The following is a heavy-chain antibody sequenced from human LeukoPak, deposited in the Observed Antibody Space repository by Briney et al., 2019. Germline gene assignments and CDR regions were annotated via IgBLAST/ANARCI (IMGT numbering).Heavy chain of an antibody. CDR2: LYNDAFDSAT. D-gene: IGHD1-26*01. CDR3: AREIGGGLHYFHS. Sequence: GGSLRLSCAASGFSFSSYAMHWVRQAPGKGLEWVSNLYNDAFDSATHYADSVKGRFTISRDNSQNTLYLQMNSLRAEDTAMYYCAREIGGGLHYFHSWGQGTPVTVSS. CDR1: GFSFSSYA. V-gene: IGHV3-23*03. J-gene: IGHJ4*02.